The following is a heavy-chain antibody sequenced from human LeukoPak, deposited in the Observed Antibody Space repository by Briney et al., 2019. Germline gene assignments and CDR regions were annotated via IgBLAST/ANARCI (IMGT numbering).Heavy chain of an antibody. V-gene: IGHV3-23*01. Sequence: GGSLRLSCAASGFTFSSYTMSWVRQAPGKGLEWVSRLRGSGANTVYADSVKGRFTISRDNSKNTLYLQMNSLRAEDTAVYYCAKESWSGSTDYYYYGMDVWGQGTTVTVSS. CDR3: AKESWSGSTDYYYYGMDV. J-gene: IGHJ6*02. CDR1: GFTFSSYT. D-gene: IGHD3-3*01. CDR2: LRGSGANT.